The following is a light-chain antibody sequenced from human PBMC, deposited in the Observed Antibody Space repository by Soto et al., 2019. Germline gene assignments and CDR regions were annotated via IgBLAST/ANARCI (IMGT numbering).Light chain of an antibody. J-gene: IGLJ1*01. CDR1: RSAVVPYDF. Sequence: QSALTQASSVFGSPGQSITLSFTGNRSAVVPYDFVSWYQQHPDKAPKLMIYEVSNRPSGVSNRFSGSKSVNTATLTISGLQAEDEADYYCSSYTSSSTRVFGTGTKVTV. CDR3: SSYTSSSTRV. CDR2: EVS. V-gene: IGLV2-14*03.